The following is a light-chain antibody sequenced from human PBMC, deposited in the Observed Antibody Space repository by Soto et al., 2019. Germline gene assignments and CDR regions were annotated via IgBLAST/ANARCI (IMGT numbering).Light chain of an antibody. CDR1: QDIGSSN. CDR3: QHYQTFLPLT. CDR2: GAS. Sequence: PGERATLSCSASQDIGSSNVAWYQHKPGLAPRLLLYGASSRATGIPDRFSGGGSGTDFTLTISRLEPEDFGVYYCQHYQTFLPLTFGGGTKVEIK. J-gene: IGKJ4*01. V-gene: IGKV3-20*01.